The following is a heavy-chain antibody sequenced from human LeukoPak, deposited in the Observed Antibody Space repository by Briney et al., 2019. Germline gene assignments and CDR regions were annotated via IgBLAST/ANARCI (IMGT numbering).Heavy chain of an antibody. CDR1: GGTFSSYA. V-gene: IGHV1-69*13. CDR2: IIPIFGTA. D-gene: IGHD5-12*01. CDR3: ARDEWSIVATMNTYYYYYMDV. Sequence: SVKVSCKASGGTFSSYAISWVRQAPGQGLEWMGGIIPIFGTANYAQKFQGRVTITADESTNTAYMELSSLRSEDTAMYYCARDEWSIVATMNTYYYYYMDVWGKGTTVTISS. J-gene: IGHJ6*03.